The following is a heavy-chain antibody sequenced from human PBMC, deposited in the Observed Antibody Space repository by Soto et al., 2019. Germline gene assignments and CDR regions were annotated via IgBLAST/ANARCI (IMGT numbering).Heavy chain of an antibody. Sequence: SSVKVSCKASGGTFSSYAISWVRQAPGQGLEWMGGIIPIFGTANYAQKFQGRVTITADESTSTAYMELSSLRSEDTAVYYCARALGYYYDSSGYHWFDPWGQGTLVTVSS. D-gene: IGHD3-22*01. V-gene: IGHV1-69*13. J-gene: IGHJ5*02. CDR1: GGTFSSYA. CDR2: IIPIFGTA. CDR3: ARALGYYYDSSGYHWFDP.